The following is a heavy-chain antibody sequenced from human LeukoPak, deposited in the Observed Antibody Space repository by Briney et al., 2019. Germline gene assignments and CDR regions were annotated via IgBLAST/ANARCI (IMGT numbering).Heavy chain of an antibody. CDR1: GYTFTGYY. Sequence: ASVKVSCEASGYTFTGYYIHWVRQAPGQGLAWMGSINPPGGGTNYAQQFQGRVTMTRDTSITTAYMELSRLTSDDTAVYFCAREATGDLSFDHWGQGTLVTVPS. V-gene: IGHV1-2*02. D-gene: IGHD3-10*01. CDR3: AREATGDLSFDH. J-gene: IGHJ4*02. CDR2: INPPGGGT.